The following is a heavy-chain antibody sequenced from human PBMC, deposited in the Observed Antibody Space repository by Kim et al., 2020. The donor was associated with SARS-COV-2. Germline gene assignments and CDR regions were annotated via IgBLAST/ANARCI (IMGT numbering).Heavy chain of an antibody. CDR1: GFTFSHYS. J-gene: IGHJ4*02. D-gene: IGHD3-10*01. CDR3: ARDAFISSAGMDY. Sequence: GGSLRLSCVTSGFTFSHYSMNWVRQTPGKGLEWVASISGSGNHIYYADSLKGRFTISRDNAKNSLFLQMNSLTAEDTSIYYCARDAFISSAGMDYWGQGT. V-gene: IGHV3-21*01. CDR2: ISGSGNHI.